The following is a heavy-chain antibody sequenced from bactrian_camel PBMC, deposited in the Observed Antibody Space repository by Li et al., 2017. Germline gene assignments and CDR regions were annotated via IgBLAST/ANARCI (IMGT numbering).Heavy chain of an antibody. CDR2: VDTAGLTT. V-gene: IGHV3S1*01. D-gene: IGHD3*01. CDR1: GLALNNYC. J-gene: IGHJ6*01. Sequence: QLVESGGGLVEPGGSLRVSCEASGLALNNYCVSWFRQAPGKEHEGVAAVDTAGLTTYTYAVQGRFTISRDNAKNTVYLQMNSLKHEDTAMYYCAAKLPFECYVDSSGSDFDNWGQGTQVTVS. CDR3: AAKLPFECYVDSSGSDFDN.